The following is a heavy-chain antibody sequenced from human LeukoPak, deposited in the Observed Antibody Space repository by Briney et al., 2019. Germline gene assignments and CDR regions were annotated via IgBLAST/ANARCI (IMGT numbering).Heavy chain of an antibody. V-gene: IGHV4-34*01. CDR1: GGSFSGYY. J-gene: IGHJ4*02. CDR3: ARVSRSSSREDY. Sequence: SETLSLACAVYGGSFSGYYWSWIRQPPGKGLEWIGEINHSGSTNYNPSLKSRVTISVDTSKNQFSLKLSSVTAADTAVYYCARVSRSSSREDYWGQGTLVTVSS. CDR2: INHSGST. D-gene: IGHD6-6*01.